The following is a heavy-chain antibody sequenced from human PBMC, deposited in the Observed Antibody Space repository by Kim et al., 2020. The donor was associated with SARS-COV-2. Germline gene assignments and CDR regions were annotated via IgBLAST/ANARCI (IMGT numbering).Heavy chain of an antibody. CDR2: ISASGDQT. Sequence: GGSLRLSCEGFGYTFSSYAMSWVRQTPGKGLEWVSSISASGDQTHYADSVKGRFSTSRDTSKNTLYLHLNSLRADDAAVYYCAKGTTFFYDSSGYYFDFWGLGTQVTVSS. CDR3: AKGTTFFYDSSGYYFDF. J-gene: IGHJ4*02. CDR1: GYTFSSYA. V-gene: IGHV3-23*01. D-gene: IGHD3-22*01.